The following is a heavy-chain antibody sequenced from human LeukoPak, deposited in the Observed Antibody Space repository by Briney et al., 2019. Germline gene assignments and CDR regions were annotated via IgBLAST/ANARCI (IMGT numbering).Heavy chain of an antibody. Sequence: PGGSLRLSCAASGFTFSSYTMHWVRQAPGKGLEWVAVISFDGSNKYYAGSVKGRFTISRDNSKNTLSLQMNSLRAEDTAVYYCARHAGLYYYGSERGGWFDPWGQGTLVTVSS. CDR1: GFTFSSYT. J-gene: IGHJ5*02. CDR2: ISFDGSNK. D-gene: IGHD3-10*01. V-gene: IGHV3-30-3*01. CDR3: ARHAGLYYYGSERGGWFDP.